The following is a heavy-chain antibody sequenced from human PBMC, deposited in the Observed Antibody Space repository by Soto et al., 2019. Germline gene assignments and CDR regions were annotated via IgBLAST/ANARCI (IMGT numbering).Heavy chain of an antibody. Sequence: QVQLVQSGAEEKKPGASVKVSCKASGYTFTSYAMHWVRQAPGQRLEWMGWITAGNGNTKYSQKFQGRVTITRDTSAITAYMALSSVRSEDTAVYYCARSMVVVTALDYWGQGTLVTVAS. CDR2: ITAGNGNT. D-gene: IGHD2-21*02. V-gene: IGHV1-3*05. J-gene: IGHJ4*02. CDR3: ARSMVVVTALDY. CDR1: GYTFTSYA.